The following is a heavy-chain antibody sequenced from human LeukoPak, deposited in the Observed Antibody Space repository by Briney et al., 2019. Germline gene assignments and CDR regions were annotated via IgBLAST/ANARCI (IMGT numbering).Heavy chain of an antibody. CDR2: IYHSGST. D-gene: IGHD6-13*01. CDR3: ARHSGIAAAPFDY. V-gene: IGHV4-38-2*01. CDR1: GYSISSGYY. J-gene: IGHJ4*02. Sequence: PSETLSLTCAVSGYSISSGYYWGWIRQPPGKGLEWIGSIYHSGSTYYNPSLKCRVTISVDTSKNQFSLKLSSVTAADTAVYYCARHSGIAAAPFDYWGQGTLVTVSS.